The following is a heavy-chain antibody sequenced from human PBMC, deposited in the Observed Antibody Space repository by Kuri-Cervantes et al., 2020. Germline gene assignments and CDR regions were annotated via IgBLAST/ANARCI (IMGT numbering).Heavy chain of an antibody. D-gene: IGHD6-19*01. Sequence: GESLKISCAASGFTFSSYTMSWVRQAPGKGLEWVSAISGSGGSTYYADSAKGRFTISRDNSKNTLYLQMNSLGAEDTAVYYCARESVAGLDYWGQGTLVTVSS. J-gene: IGHJ4*02. CDR2: ISGSGGST. V-gene: IGHV3-23*01. CDR3: ARESVAGLDY. CDR1: GFTFSSYT.